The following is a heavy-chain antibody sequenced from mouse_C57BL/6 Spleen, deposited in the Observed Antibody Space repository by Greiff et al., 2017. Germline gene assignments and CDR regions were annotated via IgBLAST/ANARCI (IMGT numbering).Heavy chain of an antibody. CDR2: IDPETGGT. V-gene: IGHV1-15*01. Sequence: VQLQQSGAELVRPGASVTLSCKASGYTFTDYEMHWVKQTPVHGLEWIGAIDPETGGTAYNQKFKGKDILTADKSSSTAYMELRSLTSEDSAVYYCTKGHYYGSSSHFDYWGQGTTLTVSS. D-gene: IGHD1-1*01. CDR3: TKGHYYGSSSHFDY. CDR1: GYTFTDYE. J-gene: IGHJ2*01.